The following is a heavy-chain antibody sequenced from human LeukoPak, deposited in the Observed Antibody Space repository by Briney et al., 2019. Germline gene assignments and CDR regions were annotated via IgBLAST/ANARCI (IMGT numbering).Heavy chain of an antibody. J-gene: IGHJ3*02. CDR2: IYYSGST. CDR1: GGSISSYY. CDR3: ARLAARVGDAFDI. V-gene: IGHV4-59*08. Sequence: SETLSLTCTVSGGSISSYYWSWIRQPPGKGLEWIGYIYYSGSTNYNPSLKSRVTISVDTSKNQFSLKLSSVTAADTAVYYCARLAARVGDAFDIWGQGTMVTVSS. D-gene: IGHD6-6*01.